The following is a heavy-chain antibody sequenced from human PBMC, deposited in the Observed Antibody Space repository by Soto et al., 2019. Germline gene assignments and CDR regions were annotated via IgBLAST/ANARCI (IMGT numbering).Heavy chain of an antibody. CDR1: GYSFSGHY. D-gene: IGHD1-26*01. CDR2: VNPSNGVT. CDR3: AREEDNGSLYV. J-gene: IGHJ4*02. V-gene: IGHV1-2*02. Sequence: QVQLVQSGTEVKRPGTSVKVFCKAIGYSFSGHYIHWVRQAPGQGLEWMGWVNPSNGVTNVAQRFQGRVTMTRATSINTAYMEVSGLTSDDSAVFYCAREEDNGSLYVWGQGTLVTVSA.